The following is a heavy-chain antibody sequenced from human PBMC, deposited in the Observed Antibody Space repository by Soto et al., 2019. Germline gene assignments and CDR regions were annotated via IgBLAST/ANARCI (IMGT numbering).Heavy chain of an antibody. D-gene: IGHD3-10*01. J-gene: IGHJ4*02. CDR3: ANDGNRVRGPDY. V-gene: IGHV3-23*01. CDR2: ISGTGGST. CDR1: GFTFSNYV. Sequence: EVQLLESGGGLVQPGGSLRLSCAASGFTFSNYVLSWVRQAPGKGLEWVSAISGTGGSTYYADSVKGRFTISRDNSKNTLYLQMNSLRVEDTAVYYCANDGNRVRGPDYWGQGTLVTVSS.